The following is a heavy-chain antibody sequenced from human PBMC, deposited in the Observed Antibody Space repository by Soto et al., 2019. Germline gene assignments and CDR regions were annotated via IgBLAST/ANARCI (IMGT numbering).Heavy chain of an antibody. D-gene: IGHD3-10*01. Sequence: PSETLSLTCNVSGGPINSPDYYWTWIRQSPGKGLEWIGYLYFNGGTQYNPSLRTPISISLDTSKKQFSLKMRSVTGADTAVYYCARAEARRIWFGSFDYWGQGTLVTVSS. CDR2: LYFNGGT. J-gene: IGHJ4*02. CDR3: ARAEARRIWFGSFDY. V-gene: IGHV4-30-4*01. CDR1: GGPINSPDYY.